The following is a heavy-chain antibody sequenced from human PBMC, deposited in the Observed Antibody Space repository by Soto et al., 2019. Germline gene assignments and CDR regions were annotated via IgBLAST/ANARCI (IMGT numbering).Heavy chain of an antibody. CDR3: AKGMIVVVMRFYGMEV. CDR2: ISYDGSNK. CDR1: GFTFSSYG. Sequence: GGSLRLSCAASGFTFSSYGMHWVRQAPGKGLEWVAVISYDGSNKYYADSVKGRFTISRDNSKNTLYLQMNSLRAEDTAVYYCAKGMIVVVMRFYGMEVWGQGTTVTVSS. J-gene: IGHJ6*02. V-gene: IGHV3-30*18. D-gene: IGHD3-22*01.